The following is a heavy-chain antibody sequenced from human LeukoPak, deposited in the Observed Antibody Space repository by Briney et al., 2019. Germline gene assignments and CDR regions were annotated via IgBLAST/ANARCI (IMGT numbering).Heavy chain of an antibody. CDR3: ARDIVKDEYSSGWYKEYYYYMDV. CDR2: IYYSGST. Sequence: SETLSLTGTVSGGSISTYYWSWIRQPPGKGLEWIGYIYYSGSTNYNPSLKSRVTMSVDTSKNQFSLKLSSVTAADTAVYYCARDIVKDEYSSGWYKEYYYYMDVWGKGTTVTISS. J-gene: IGHJ6*03. D-gene: IGHD6-19*01. CDR1: GGSISTYY. V-gene: IGHV4-59*12.